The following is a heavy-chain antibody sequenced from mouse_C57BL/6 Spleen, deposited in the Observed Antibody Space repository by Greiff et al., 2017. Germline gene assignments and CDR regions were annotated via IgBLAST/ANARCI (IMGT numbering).Heavy chain of an antibody. J-gene: IGHJ4*01. CDR1: GFSFNTYA. CDR3: VRHGLWSYYAMDY. V-gene: IGHV10-1*01. CDR2: IRSKSNNYAT. Sequence: EVKLQESGGGLVQPKGSLKLSCAASGFSFNTYAMNWVRQAPGKGLEWVARIRSKSNNYATYYADSVKDRFTISRDDSESMLYLQMNNLKTEDTAMYYCVRHGLWSYYAMDYWGQGTSVTVSS. D-gene: IGHD1-1*02.